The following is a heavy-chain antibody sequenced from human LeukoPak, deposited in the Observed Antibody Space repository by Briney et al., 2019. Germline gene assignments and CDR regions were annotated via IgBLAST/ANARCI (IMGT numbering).Heavy chain of an antibody. Sequence: ASVKVSCKVSGYTLTELSMHWVRQAPGKGLEWMGGFDPEDGETIYAQKFQGRVTMTEDTSTDTACMELSSLRSEDTAVYYCATGQWPLVGFDYWGQGTLVTVSS. CDR1: GYTLTELS. D-gene: IGHD6-19*01. CDR3: ATGQWPLVGFDY. J-gene: IGHJ4*02. V-gene: IGHV1-24*01. CDR2: FDPEDGET.